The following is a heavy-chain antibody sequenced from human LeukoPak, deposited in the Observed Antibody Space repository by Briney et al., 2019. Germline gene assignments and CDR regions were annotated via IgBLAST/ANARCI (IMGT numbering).Heavy chain of an antibody. V-gene: IGHV3-48*03. Sequence: GGSLRLSCAASGLTLSSYEMKWVRQAPGEGLEWVSYISSSGSTIYYADSVKGRFTISKDNAKNSLYLQMNSLRAEDTAVYYCATRQWLASHFDYWGQGTLVNVSS. CDR2: ISSSGSTI. D-gene: IGHD6-19*01. CDR1: GLTLSSYE. J-gene: IGHJ4*02. CDR3: ATRQWLASHFDY.